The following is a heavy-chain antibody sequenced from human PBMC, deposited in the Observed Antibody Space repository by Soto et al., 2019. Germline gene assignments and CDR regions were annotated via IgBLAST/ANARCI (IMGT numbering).Heavy chain of an antibody. CDR1: GYTFTSYA. D-gene: IGHD3-3*01. CDR3: ARYYDFWSGYYRVNWFDP. Sequence: ASVKVSCKASGYTFTSYAMHWVRQAPGQRPEWMGWINAGNGNTKYSQKFQGRVTITRDTSASTAYMELSSLRSEDTAVYYCARYYDFWSGYYRVNWFDPWGQGTLVTVSS. J-gene: IGHJ5*02. CDR2: INAGNGNT. V-gene: IGHV1-3*01.